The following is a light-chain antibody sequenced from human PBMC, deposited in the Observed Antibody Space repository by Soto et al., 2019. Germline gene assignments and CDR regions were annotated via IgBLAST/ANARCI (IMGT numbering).Light chain of an antibody. Sequence: DIQMTQXXXXXSASVGDRXTITCRASESIARHLNWYQQKPGKAPKLLIYAASSLQNGVPSRFRGGGSGTDFTLTISNLQPEDFATYYCQQTYSTLSITFGQGTRLEIK. V-gene: IGKV1-39*01. J-gene: IGKJ5*01. CDR1: ESIARH. CDR3: QQTYSTLSIT. CDR2: AAS.